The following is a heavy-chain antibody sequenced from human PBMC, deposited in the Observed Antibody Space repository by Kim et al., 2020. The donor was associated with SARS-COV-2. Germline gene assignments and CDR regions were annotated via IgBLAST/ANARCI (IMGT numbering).Heavy chain of an antibody. D-gene: IGHD3-16*01. J-gene: IGHJ5*02. Sequence: TTYTPPLKSRVTISVDTSKNQFSLKLSSVTAADTAVYYCARGPDLGHWFDPWGQGTLVTVSS. V-gene: IGHV4-34*01. CDR3: ARGPDLGHWFDP. CDR2: T.